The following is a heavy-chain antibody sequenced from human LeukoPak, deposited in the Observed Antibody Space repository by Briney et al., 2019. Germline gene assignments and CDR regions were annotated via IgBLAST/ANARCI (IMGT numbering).Heavy chain of an antibody. CDR3: ARDYYYDSSGYYHYYYYGMDV. Sequence: ASVKVSCKASGYTFTSYGISWVRQAPGQGLEWMGWISAYNGNTNYAQKFQGRVTITRDTSASTAYMELSSLRSEDTAVYYCARDYYYDSSGYYHYYYYGMDVWGQGTTVTVSS. CDR1: GYTFTSYG. V-gene: IGHV1-18*01. J-gene: IGHJ6*02. D-gene: IGHD3-22*01. CDR2: ISAYNGNT.